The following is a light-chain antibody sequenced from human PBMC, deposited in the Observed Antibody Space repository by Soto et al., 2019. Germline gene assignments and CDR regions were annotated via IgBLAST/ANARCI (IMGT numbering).Light chain of an antibody. CDR3: SSYAGSIFYV. CDR1: SSDVGGYNY. V-gene: IGLV2-8*01. CDR2: EVS. J-gene: IGLJ1*01. Sequence: QSALTQPPSASGSPGQSVTISCTGTSSDVGGYNYVSWYQQHPGKAPKLMIYEVSKRPSGVPDRFSGSKSGNTASLTVSGLKAEDEADYYCSSYAGSIFYVFGTGTKLTVL.